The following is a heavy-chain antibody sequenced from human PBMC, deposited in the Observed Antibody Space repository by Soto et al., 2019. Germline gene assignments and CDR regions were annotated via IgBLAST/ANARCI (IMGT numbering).Heavy chain of an antibody. V-gene: IGHV1-2*04. J-gene: IGHJ5*02. CDR1: GYTFTGYY. CDR2: INPNSGGT. CDR3: ARGQIYGSGIGLYNWFDP. Sequence: ASVKVSCKASGYTFTGYYMHWVRQAPGQGLEWMGWINPNSGGTNYAQKFQGWVTMTRDTSISTAYMELSRLRSDDTAVYYCARGQIYGSGIGLYNWFDPWGQGTLVTVSS. D-gene: IGHD3-10*01.